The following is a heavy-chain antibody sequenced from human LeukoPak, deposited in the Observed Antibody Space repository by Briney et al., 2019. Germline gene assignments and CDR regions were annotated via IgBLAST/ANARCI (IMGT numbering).Heavy chain of an antibody. CDR3: ARDYGRSRDYGMDV. J-gene: IGHJ6*02. CDR1: GFTFSSYW. D-gene: IGHD3-10*01. CDR2: INSDGSST. Sequence: GGSLRLSCAAAGFTFSSYWMHWVRQAPGKGLVWVSRINSDGSSTTYADSVKGRFTISRDNAKNTLYLQMNSLRAEDTAVYFCARDYGRSRDYGMDVWGQGTTVTVSS. V-gene: IGHV3-74*01.